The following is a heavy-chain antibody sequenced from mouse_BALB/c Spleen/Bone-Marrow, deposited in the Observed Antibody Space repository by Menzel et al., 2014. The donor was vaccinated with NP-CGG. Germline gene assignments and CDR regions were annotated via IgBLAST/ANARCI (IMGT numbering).Heavy chain of an antibody. D-gene: IGHD2-13*01. J-gene: IGHJ4*01. V-gene: IGHV1S81*02. CDR3: TRRLLYYAMDY. CDR1: GYTFTSYY. CDR2: INPSNGGT. Sequence: QVQLQQSGAELVKPEASVKLSCKASGYTFTSYYTYWVKQRPGQGLEWIGEINPSNGGTNFNEKFKSKATLTVDKSSSTAYMQLSSLTSEDSAVYYCTRRLLYYAMDYWGQGTSVTVSS.